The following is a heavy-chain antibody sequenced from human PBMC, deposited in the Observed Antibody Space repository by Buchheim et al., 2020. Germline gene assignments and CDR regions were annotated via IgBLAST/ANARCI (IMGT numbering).Heavy chain of an antibody. CDR1: GFTFSSYG. V-gene: IGHV3-30*18. D-gene: IGHD3-10*01. CDR2: ISYDGSNK. Sequence: QVQLVESGGGVVQPGRSLRLSCAASGFTFSSYGMHWVRQAPGKGLEWVAVISYDGSNKYYADSVKGRFTISRDNSKNTLYLQMNSLRAEDTAVYYCAKDYYGSGNLVDSWGQGTL. J-gene: IGHJ4*02. CDR3: AKDYYGSGNLVDS.